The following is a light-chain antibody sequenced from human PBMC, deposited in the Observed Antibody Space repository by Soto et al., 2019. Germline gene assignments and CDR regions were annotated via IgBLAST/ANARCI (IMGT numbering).Light chain of an antibody. CDR3: SLYTGGSTYV. CDR1: SSDIGGYKY. J-gene: IGLJ1*01. CDR2: DVS. Sequence: QSALTQPASVSGSPGQSITISCTGTSSDIGGYKYVSWYQQHPGKAPKLMIYDVSNRPSGVSNRFSGSKSGNTATLTISGLQGEDEAEYFFSLYTGGSTYVFGTGTKSPS. V-gene: IGLV2-14*01.